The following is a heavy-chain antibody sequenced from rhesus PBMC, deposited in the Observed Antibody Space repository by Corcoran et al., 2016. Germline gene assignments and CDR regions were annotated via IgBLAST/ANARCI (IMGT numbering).Heavy chain of an antibody. J-gene: IGHJ5-2*02. D-gene: IGHD1-44*01. CDR2: IYGNSAST. Sequence: QVQLQESGPGLVKPSEPLSLPCAVSGGSISGGYYWGWIRHPPGKGLEWIGNIYGNSASTYYNTSLKSRVTISKDTSKNQFSLKLSSVTAADTAVYYCARESGGVLDVWGRGVLVTVSS. V-gene: IGHV4S7*01. CDR1: GGSISGGYY. CDR3: ARESGGVLDV.